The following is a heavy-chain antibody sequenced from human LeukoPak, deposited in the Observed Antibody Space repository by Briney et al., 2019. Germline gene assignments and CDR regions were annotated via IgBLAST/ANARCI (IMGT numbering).Heavy chain of an antibody. Sequence: SETLSLTCTVSGGSISSGGYYWSWIRQHPGKGLEWIGYIYYSGSTYYNPSLKSRVTISVDTSKNQFSLKLSSVTAADTAVYYCARRLITFGGVIVDYWGQGTLVTVSS. D-gene: IGHD3-16*02. J-gene: IGHJ4*02. CDR2: IYYSGST. V-gene: IGHV4-31*03. CDR1: GGSISSGGYY. CDR3: ARRLITFGGVIVDY.